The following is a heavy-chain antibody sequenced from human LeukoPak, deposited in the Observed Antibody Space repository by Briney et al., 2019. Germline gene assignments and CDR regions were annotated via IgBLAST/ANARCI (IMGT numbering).Heavy chain of an antibody. CDR2: ISWNSGSI. Sequence: GGSLRLSCAASGFTFDDYAMHWVRQAPGKGLEWVSGISWNSGSIGYADSVKGRFTISRDNAKNSLYLQMNSLRAEDMALYYCAKAGYSYGPSSYYFDYWGQGTLVTVSS. J-gene: IGHJ4*02. CDR1: GFTFDDYA. V-gene: IGHV3-9*03. D-gene: IGHD5-18*01. CDR3: AKAGYSYGPSSYYFDY.